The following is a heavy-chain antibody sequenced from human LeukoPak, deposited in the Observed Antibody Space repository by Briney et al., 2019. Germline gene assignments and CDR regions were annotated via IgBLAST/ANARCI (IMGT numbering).Heavy chain of an antibody. CDR3: VSLGGITVTGPYDFDC. J-gene: IGHJ4*02. CDR1: GFTFSGNW. Sequence: PGGSLRLSCVASGFTFSGNWMNWVRQAPGKGLVWVSRISGDGSDITYADSVKGRFTISRDNARSTLYLQMNSLRVEDTAVYYCVSLGGITVTGPYDFDCWGQGTVVTVSS. V-gene: IGHV3-74*03. D-gene: IGHD1-20*01. CDR2: ISGDGSDI.